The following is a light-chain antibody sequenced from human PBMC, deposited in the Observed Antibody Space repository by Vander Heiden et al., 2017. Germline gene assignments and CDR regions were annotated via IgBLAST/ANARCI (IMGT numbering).Light chain of an antibody. CDR3: QQYNSHSYT. Sequence: DIQMTQSPSTLSASVGDRVTLTCRASQSISTWVAWYQQKPGKPPKALIYTASNLVTGVPSGFSGSGSGTDFTLTINNLQPDDFATYYCQQYNSHSYTFGQGTKLEIK. CDR2: TAS. CDR1: QSISTW. V-gene: IGKV1-5*03. J-gene: IGKJ2*01.